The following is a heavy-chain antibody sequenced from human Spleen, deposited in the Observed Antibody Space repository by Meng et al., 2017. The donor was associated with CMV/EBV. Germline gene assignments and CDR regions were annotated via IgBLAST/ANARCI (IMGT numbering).Heavy chain of an antibody. J-gene: IGHJ6*02. CDR2: MHLSGST. CDR1: GFTFSDYY. Sequence: SCAASGFTFSDYYMSWIRQAPGKGLEWIGSMHLSGSTNYNPSLKSRVTISVDTSKNQFSLKLSSVTAAATAVYSCARGIGYCSSTSCQSPYYYGMDVWGQGTTVTVSS. D-gene: IGHD2-2*03. CDR3: ARGIGYCSSTSCQSPYYYGMDV. V-gene: IGHV4-34*01.